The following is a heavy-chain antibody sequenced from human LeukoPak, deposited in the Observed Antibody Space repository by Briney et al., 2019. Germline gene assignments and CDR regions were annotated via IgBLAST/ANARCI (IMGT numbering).Heavy chain of an antibody. J-gene: IGHJ4*02. CDR1: GGTFSSYA. D-gene: IGHD6-19*01. V-gene: IGHV1-69*13. CDR2: IIPIFGTA. CDR3: ARDAVQYSSGYGFDY. Sequence: GASVKVSCKASGGTFSSYAISWVRQAPGQGLEWMGGIIPIFGTANYAQKFQGRVTITADESTSTAYMELSSLRSEDTAVYYCARDAVQYSSGYGFDYWGQGTLVTVSS.